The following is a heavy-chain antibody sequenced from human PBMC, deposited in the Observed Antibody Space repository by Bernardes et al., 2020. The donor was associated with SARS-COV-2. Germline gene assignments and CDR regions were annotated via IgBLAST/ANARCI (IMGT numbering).Heavy chain of an antibody. D-gene: IGHD3-16*01. J-gene: IGHJ6*02. CDR3: ARDYGYYYGMDV. CDR1: GFTFSSYG. Sequence: LRLSCAASGFTFSSYGMHWVRQAPGKGLEWVAVIWYDGSNKYYADSVKGRFTISRDNSKNTLYLQMNSLRAEDTAVYYCARDYGYYYGMDVWGQGTTVTVSS. CDR2: IWYDGSNK. V-gene: IGHV3-33*01.